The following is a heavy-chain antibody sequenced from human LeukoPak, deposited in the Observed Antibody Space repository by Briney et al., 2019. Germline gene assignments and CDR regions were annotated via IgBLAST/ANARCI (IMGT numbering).Heavy chain of an antibody. J-gene: IGHJ6*03. CDR1: GGSISSSN. CDR3: ASSGIAARHYYMDV. D-gene: IGHD6-6*01. Sequence: SETLSLTCTVPGGSISSSNWSWIRQPAGKGLEWIGRIYTSGSTNYNPSLKSRVTMSVDTSKNQFSLKLSSVTAADTAVYYCASSGIAARHYYMDVWGKGTTVTVSS. CDR2: IYTSGST. V-gene: IGHV4-4*07.